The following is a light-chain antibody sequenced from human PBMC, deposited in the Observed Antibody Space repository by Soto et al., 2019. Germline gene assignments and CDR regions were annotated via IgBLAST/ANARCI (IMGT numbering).Light chain of an antibody. J-gene: IGKJ1*01. Sequence: DIQMTQSPSSLSASVGNRVTITCRASQSISTYLNWYQKKPGKAPNLLIYDASNLETGVPSRFSGSGSGTDYTFTISRLQPEDIATYYCQQYDSLPPAFGQGTKVDIK. V-gene: IGKV1-33*01. CDR3: QQYDSLPPA. CDR1: QSISTY. CDR2: DAS.